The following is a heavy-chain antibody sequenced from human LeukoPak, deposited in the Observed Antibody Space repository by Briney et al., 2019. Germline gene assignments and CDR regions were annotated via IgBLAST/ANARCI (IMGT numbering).Heavy chain of an antibody. V-gene: IGHV3-9*01. Sequence: PGGSLRLSCAASGFTFDDYVMHWVRQAPGKGLEWVSGISWNSGSIGYADSVKGRFTISRDSAKNSLYLQMNSLRAEDTALYYCAKDISGTTGGDWGQGTLVTVSS. D-gene: IGHD1-1*01. CDR2: ISWNSGSI. CDR1: GFTFDDYV. J-gene: IGHJ4*02. CDR3: AKDISGTTGGD.